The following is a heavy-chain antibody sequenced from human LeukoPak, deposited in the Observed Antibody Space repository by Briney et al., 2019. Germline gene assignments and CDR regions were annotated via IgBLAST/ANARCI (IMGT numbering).Heavy chain of an antibody. J-gene: IGHJ4*02. CDR2: IGGGGTE. D-gene: IGHD1-26*01. Sequence: GGSLRLSCAASGFTFNSYAMSWVRQAPGKGLEWVSGIGGGGTEYYADSVKGRFIISSDSSQNLVHLQMNSLTVEDTAVYYCARAQGALDYWGQGTLVTVSS. CDR1: GFTFNSYA. CDR3: ARAQGALDY. V-gene: IGHV3-23*01.